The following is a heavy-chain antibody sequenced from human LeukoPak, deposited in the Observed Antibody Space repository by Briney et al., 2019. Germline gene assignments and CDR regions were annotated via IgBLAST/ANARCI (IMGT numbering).Heavy chain of an antibody. CDR3: AKGGITMVRGGPFDF. D-gene: IGHD3-10*01. J-gene: IGHJ4*02. V-gene: IGHV3-23*05. Sequence: GGSLRLSCSGSGFNFSMYAMSWVRQVPGKGLEWVSAIHNSDGSRYYHDSVKGRFTIFRDNSKNTLYLQMDILRAEDTAEYFCAKGGITMVRGGPFDFWGQGILVTV. CDR1: GFNFSMYA. CDR2: IHNSDGSR.